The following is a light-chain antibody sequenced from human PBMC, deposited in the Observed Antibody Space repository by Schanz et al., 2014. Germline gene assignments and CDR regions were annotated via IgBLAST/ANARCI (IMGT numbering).Light chain of an antibody. CDR1: SGSIASNY. CDR2: EDN. J-gene: IGLJ3*02. CDR3: QSYDINNRV. V-gene: IGLV6-57*03. Sequence: FMLTQSHSVSESPGKTVTISCTRSSGSIASNYVQWYQQRPGSVPPTVIYEDNQRPSGVPDHFSDSIDTSSNSASLTISGLQTEDETDFYCQSYDINNRVFGGGTKLTVL.